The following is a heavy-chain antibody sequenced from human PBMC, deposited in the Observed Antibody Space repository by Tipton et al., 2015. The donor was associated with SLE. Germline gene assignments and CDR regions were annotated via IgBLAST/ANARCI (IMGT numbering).Heavy chain of an antibody. Sequence: TLSLTCTVSGGSIRGQYWSWIRQPPGKGLEWIGEINHSGSTNYNPSLKSRVTISVDTSKNQFSLKLSSVTAADTAVYYCASPHGDSDFDLWGRGTLVTVSS. V-gene: IGHV4-34*01. J-gene: IGHJ2*01. CDR1: GGSIRGQY. D-gene: IGHD4-17*01. CDR3: ASPHGDSDFDL. CDR2: INHSGST.